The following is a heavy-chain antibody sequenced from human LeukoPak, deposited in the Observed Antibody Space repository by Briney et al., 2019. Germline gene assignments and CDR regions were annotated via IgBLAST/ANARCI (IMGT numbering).Heavy chain of an antibody. D-gene: IGHD3-22*01. V-gene: IGHV1-2*02. Sequence: ASVKVSCKASGYTFTGYYMHWVRQAPGQGLEWMGWINPNSGGTNYAQKFQGRVTMTRDTSISTAYMELSRLRSDDTAVYYCARDPGGSSGYYEDHWGQGTLVTVSS. CDR3: ARDPGGSSGYYEDH. J-gene: IGHJ4*02. CDR1: GYTFTGYY. CDR2: INPNSGGT.